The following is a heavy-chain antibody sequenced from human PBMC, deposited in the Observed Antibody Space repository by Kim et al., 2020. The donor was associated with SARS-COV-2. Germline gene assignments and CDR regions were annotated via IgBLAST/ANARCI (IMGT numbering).Heavy chain of an antibody. CDR1: GFTFVTAW. J-gene: IGHJ4*02. V-gene: IGHV3-15*01. CDR2: MNSNPDGGAT. CDR3: TTVIIGGDY. D-gene: IGHD3-22*01. Sequence: GGSLRLSCAASGFTFVTAWMSWVRQAPGKGLEWVGRMNSNPDGGATDYAAPVKGRIIISRDDSKNTLYLQMNSLKPEDTAVYYCTTVIIGGDYWGQGTLVTVSS.